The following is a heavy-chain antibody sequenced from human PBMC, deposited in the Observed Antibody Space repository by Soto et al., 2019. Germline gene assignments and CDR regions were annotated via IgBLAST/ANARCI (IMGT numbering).Heavy chain of an antibody. J-gene: IGHJ4*02. CDR1: GYTLTDHY. D-gene: IGHD1-7*01. CDR3: ARALELAPSFDY. V-gene: IGHV1-2*02. CDR2: IGPKNGAT. Sequence: ASVKVSCKASGYTLTDHYIYWVRQSSEQGLEWMGEIGPKNGATRYAQKFQGRVTMTRDTSITTVYMELSRLRSDDTAVYYCARALELAPSFDYWGQGTRVTVFS.